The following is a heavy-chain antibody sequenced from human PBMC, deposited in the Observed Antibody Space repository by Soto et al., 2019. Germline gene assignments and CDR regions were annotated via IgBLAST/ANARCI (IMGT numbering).Heavy chain of an antibody. J-gene: IGHJ3*01. CDR3: AREEGYCNGGPCYRGAFDL. CDR2: IGNSNNPT. D-gene: IGHD2-15*01. V-gene: IGHV3-21*02. Sequence: EVQLVESGGGLVKPGGSPRLSCAASGFTFSDYSMLWVRQAPGKGLEWLAFIGNSNNPTFYAASVRGRFTISRDNPKMSVYLQRNSLTEEDTAVYFCAREEGYCNGGPCYRGAFDLWGQGTIVTVSS. CDR1: GFTFSDYS.